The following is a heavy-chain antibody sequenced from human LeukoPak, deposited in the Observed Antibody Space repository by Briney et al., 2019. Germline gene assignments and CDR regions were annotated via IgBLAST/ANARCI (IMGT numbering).Heavy chain of an antibody. V-gene: IGHV3-53*01. CDR3: AREQPPGVYFDY. J-gene: IGHJ4*02. Sequence: PGGSLRLSCAASGFTVSNNYLSWVRQAPGEGVEWVSIIYTDGGTYYVDSVKGRFTISRDNSKNTLYLQMNSLRADDTAVYYCAREQPPGVYFDYWGQGTLVTVSS. CDR2: IYTDGGT. CDR1: GFTVSNNY. D-gene: IGHD3-10*01.